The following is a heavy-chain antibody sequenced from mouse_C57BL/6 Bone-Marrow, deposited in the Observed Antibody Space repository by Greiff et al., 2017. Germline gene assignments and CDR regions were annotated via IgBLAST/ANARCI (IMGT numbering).Heavy chain of an antibody. Sequence: QVQLKESGPGLVQPSPSLSITCTVSGFSLTSYGVHWVRQSPGKGLEWLGVIWRGGSTDYNAAFMSRLSITKDNSKSQVFFKMNSLQADDTAIYYCAKDYGSNPYYFDYWGQGTTLTVSS. V-gene: IGHV2-5*01. D-gene: IGHD1-1*01. J-gene: IGHJ2*01. CDR2: IWRGGST. CDR3: AKDYGSNPYYFDY. CDR1: GFSLTSYG.